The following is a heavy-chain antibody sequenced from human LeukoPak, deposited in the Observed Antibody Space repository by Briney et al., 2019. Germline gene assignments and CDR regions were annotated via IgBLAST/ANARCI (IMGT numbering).Heavy chain of an antibody. V-gene: IGHV4-4*07. J-gene: IGHJ2*01. CDR3: AREDSLYSGSYYHWYFDL. Sequence: SETLSLTCTVSGGSISSYYWSWIRQPAGKGLEWIGRIYTSGSTNYNPSLKSRVTISVDTSKNQFSLQLSSVTAADTAVYYCAREDSLYSGSYYHWYFDLWGRGTLITVSS. CDR2: IYTSGST. CDR1: GGSISSYY. D-gene: IGHD1-26*01.